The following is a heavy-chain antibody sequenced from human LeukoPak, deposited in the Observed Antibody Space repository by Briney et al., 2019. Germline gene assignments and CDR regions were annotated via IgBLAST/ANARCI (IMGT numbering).Heavy chain of an antibody. CDR2: IIPIFGTA. V-gene: IGHV1-69*01. D-gene: IGHD3-10*01. CDR3: ARDEDYYGSGSYYNVGVY. Sequence: ASVKVSCKASGGTFSSYAISWVRQAPGQGLEWMGGIIPIFGTANYAQKFQGRVTITADESTSTAYMELSSLRSEDTAVYYCARDEDYYGSGSYYNVGVYWGQGTLVTVSS. J-gene: IGHJ4*02. CDR1: GGTFSSYA.